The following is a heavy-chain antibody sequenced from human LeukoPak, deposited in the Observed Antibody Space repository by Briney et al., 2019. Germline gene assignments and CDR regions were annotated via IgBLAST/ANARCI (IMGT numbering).Heavy chain of an antibody. CDR1: GGSISSSSYY. V-gene: IGHV4-39*01. CDR3: ARRGTIAVAGSGNYYYYMDV. CDR2: IYYSGST. J-gene: IGHJ6*03. Sequence: SETLSLTCTVSGGSISSSSYYWGWIRQPPGKGLEWIGSIYYSGSTYYNPSLKSRVTISVDTSKNQFSLKLSSVTAADTAVYYCARRGTIAVAGSGNYYYYMDVWGKGTTVTISS. D-gene: IGHD6-19*01.